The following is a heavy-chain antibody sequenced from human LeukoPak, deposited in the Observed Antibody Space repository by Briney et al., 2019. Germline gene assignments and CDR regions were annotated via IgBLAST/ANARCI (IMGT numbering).Heavy chain of an antibody. CDR2: NYSGGST. J-gene: IGHJ4*02. CDR3: AKDLDGDTAMTTDY. D-gene: IGHD5-18*01. V-gene: IGHV3-53*01. Sequence: GGSLRLSCAASGFTVSSNYMSWVRQAPGKGLEWVSVNYSGGSTYYADSVKGRFTISRDNSKNTLYLQMNILRAEDTAVYFCAKDLDGDTAMTTDYWGQGTLVTVSS. CDR1: GFTVSSNY.